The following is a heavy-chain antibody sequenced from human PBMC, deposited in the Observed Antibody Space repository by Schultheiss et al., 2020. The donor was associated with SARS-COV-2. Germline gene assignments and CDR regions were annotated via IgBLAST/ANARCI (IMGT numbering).Heavy chain of an antibody. V-gene: IGHV1-18*01. CDR3: ARGGGHDYGDYWYFDL. CDR2: INPNSGGT. J-gene: IGHJ2*01. CDR1: GYTFSDYG. D-gene: IGHD4-17*01. Sequence: ASVKVSCKASGYTFSDYGISWVRQAPGQGLEWMGWINPNSGGTNYAQKFQGRVTMTTDTSTSTAYMELRSLRSDDTAVYYCARGGGHDYGDYWYFDLWGRGALVTVSS.